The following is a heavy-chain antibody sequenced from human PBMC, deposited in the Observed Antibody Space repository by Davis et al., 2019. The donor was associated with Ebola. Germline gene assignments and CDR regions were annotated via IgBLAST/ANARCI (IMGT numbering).Heavy chain of an antibody. CDR1: GFTFSSYG. CDR3: AKFSRAGESD. J-gene: IGHJ4*02. V-gene: IGHV3-7*03. CDR2: IKQDGSEK. Sequence: GESLKISCAASGFTFSSYGMHWVRQAPGKGLEWVANIKQDGSEKYYVDSVKGRFTISRDNAKNSLYLQVNSLRDEDTAVYYCAKFSRAGESDWGQGTLVTVSS. D-gene: IGHD6-13*01.